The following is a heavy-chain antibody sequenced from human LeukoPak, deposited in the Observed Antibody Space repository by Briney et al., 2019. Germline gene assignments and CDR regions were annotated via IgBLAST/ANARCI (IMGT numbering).Heavy chain of an antibody. Sequence: GGSLRLSCAASGFTFSGYGMSWVRQAPGKGLEWASSISNTGGSTYYADSVKGRFTISRDNSINTLYLQMNSLRAEDTAVYYCAKGRGTGVTTPGAFDIWGQGTMVTVSS. V-gene: IGHV3-23*01. CDR3: AKGRGTGVTTPGAFDI. J-gene: IGHJ3*02. D-gene: IGHD1-26*01. CDR1: GFTFSGYG. CDR2: ISNTGGST.